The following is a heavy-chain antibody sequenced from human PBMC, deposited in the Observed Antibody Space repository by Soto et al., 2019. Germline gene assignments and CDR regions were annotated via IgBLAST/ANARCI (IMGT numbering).Heavy chain of an antibody. V-gene: IGHV1-18*01. CDR2: ISAYNGNT. J-gene: IGHJ5*02. Sequence: QVQLVQSGAEVKKPGASVKVSCKASGYTFTSYGISWVRQAPGQGLEWMGWISAYNGNTNYAQKLQGRVTMTTDTSTSTVYMERRSLRSDDTAVYYCARSEHELIVWHDWFDPWGQGTLVTVSS. CDR1: GYTFTSYG. D-gene: IGHD3-16*01. CDR3: ARSEHELIVWHDWFDP.